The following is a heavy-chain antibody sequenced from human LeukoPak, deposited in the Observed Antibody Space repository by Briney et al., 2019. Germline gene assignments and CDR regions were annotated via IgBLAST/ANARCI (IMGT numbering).Heavy chain of an antibody. CDR3: ARGPDDFDY. J-gene: IGHJ4*02. D-gene: IGHD5-24*01. CDR1: GGSIYSYY. CDR2: IYYSGST. Sequence: SETLSLTCTVSGGSIYSYYWSWIRQPPGKGLEWIGYIYYSGSTKYNPSLKSRVTISVGTSKNHFSLKLSSVTAADTAVYYCARGPDDFDYWGQGTLVTVSS. V-gene: IGHV4-59*01.